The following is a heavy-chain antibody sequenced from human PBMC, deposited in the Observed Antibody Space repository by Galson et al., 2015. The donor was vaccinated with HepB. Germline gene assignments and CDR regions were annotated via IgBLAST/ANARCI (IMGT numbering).Heavy chain of an antibody. V-gene: IGHV3-11*03. D-gene: IGHD3-10*01. CDR2: ISSSSSYT. Sequence: VKPTQTLTLTCTFSGFTFSDYYMSWIRQAPGKGLEWVSYISSSSSYTNYADSVKGRFATSRDNAQNSLYLQMNSLRAEDTAVYYCARLAMVRGGTYYFDYWGQGTLVTVSS. CDR1: GFTFSDYY. J-gene: IGHJ4*02. CDR3: ARLAMVRGGTYYFDY.